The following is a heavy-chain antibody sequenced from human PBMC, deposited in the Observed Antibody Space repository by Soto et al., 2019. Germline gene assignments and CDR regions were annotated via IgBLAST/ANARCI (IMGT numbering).Heavy chain of an antibody. CDR1: GYTFSSYY. Sequence: ASVKVSCKASGYTFSSYYMNWVRQAPGQGLEWLGIINPSGGYTNYAQKFLGRVTMTSDTSTSTVYMELGSLRSEDTAVYYCARAPPRYCSGGSGIFDYSGQGTLVTVSS. V-gene: IGHV1-46*01. J-gene: IGHJ4*02. CDR2: INPSGGYT. D-gene: IGHD2-15*01. CDR3: ARAPPRYCSGGSGIFDY.